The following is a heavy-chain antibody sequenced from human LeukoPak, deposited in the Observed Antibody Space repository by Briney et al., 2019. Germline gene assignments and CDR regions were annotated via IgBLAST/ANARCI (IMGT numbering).Heavy chain of an antibody. Sequence: SVKVSCKASGGTFSSYAISWVRQAPGQGLEWMGGIIPIFGTANYAQKFQGRVTITTDESTSTAYMELSSLRSEDTAVYYCAREASRYSGYDSVTFDYWGQGALVTVSS. D-gene: IGHD5-12*01. CDR2: IIPIFGTA. CDR3: AREASRYSGYDSVTFDY. CDR1: GGTFSSYA. J-gene: IGHJ4*02. V-gene: IGHV1-69*05.